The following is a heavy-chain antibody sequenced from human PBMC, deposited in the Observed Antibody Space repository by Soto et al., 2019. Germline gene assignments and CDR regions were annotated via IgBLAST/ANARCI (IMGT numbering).Heavy chain of an antibody. CDR3: ARALLYSSSWTYDYYYYYGMDV. CDR2: ISSSSSYI. J-gene: IGHJ6*02. V-gene: IGHV3-21*01. Sequence: PXGSLRLSCAASGVTFSSYSMNWVRQAPGKGLDWVSSISSSSSYIYYADSVKGRFTISRDNAKNSLYLQMNSLRAEDTAVYYCARALLYSSSWTYDYYYYYGMDVWGQGTTVTVSS. CDR1: GVTFSSYS. D-gene: IGHD6-13*01.